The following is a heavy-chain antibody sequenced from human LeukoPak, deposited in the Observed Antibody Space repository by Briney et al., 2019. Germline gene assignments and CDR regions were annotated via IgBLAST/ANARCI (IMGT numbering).Heavy chain of an antibody. D-gene: IGHD1-26*01. Sequence: ASVKVSCKASGYTFTSYYMHWVRQARGQGLEWMGLINPSGGSRSDEQKFQRRVTMTRHMSTSTVYMELSSLRSEDTAVYYCARNVGSGFDYWRQGTLVTVSS. V-gene: IGHV1-46*01. CDR3: ARNVGSGFDY. J-gene: IGHJ4*02. CDR2: INPSGGSR. CDR1: GYTFTSYY.